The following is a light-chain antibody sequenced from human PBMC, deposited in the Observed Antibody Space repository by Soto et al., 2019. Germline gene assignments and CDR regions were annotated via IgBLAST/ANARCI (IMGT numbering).Light chain of an antibody. CDR2: EVS. CDR3: YSYTVSTSLL. Sequence: QSALTQPASVSGSPGQSITISCTGTSSDIGGYKYVSWYQQHPGKAPKLIIYEVSNRPSGVSNRFSGSKSGNTASLTISGLQAEDEGDYYCYSYTVSTSLLFGGGTKLTVL. J-gene: IGLJ2*01. V-gene: IGLV2-14*01. CDR1: SSDIGGYKY.